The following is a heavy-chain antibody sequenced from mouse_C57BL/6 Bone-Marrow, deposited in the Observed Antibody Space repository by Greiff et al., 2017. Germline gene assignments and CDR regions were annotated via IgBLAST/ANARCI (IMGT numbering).Heavy chain of an antibody. J-gene: IGHJ2*01. CDR3: ARPVVGRFDY. V-gene: IGHV5-6*01. CDR2: ISRGGSYT. Sequence: EVNVVESGGDLVKPGGSLKLSCAASGFTFTSYGMSWVRQTPGKRLEWVATISRGGSYTYYPENVKGRFTLSGANAKNTLYLQMSSLKSEDTAMYYCARPVVGRFDYWGQGTTLTVSS. CDR1: GFTFTSYG. D-gene: IGHD1-1*01.